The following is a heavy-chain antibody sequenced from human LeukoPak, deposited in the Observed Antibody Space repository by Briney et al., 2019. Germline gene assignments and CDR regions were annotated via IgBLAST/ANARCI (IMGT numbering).Heavy chain of an antibody. CDR2: INHSGST. J-gene: IGHJ5*02. Sequence: PSETLSLTCAVYGGSFSGYYWSWIRQPPGKGLEWIGEINHSGSTNYNPSLKSRVTISVDTSKNQFSLKLSSVTAADTAVYYCVRDLLHWFDPWGQGTLVTVSS. V-gene: IGHV4-34*01. CDR1: GGSFSGYY. CDR3: VRDLLHWFDP.